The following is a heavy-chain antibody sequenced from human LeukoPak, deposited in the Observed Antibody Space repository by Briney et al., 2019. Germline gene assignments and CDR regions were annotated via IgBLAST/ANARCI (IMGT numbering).Heavy chain of an antibody. V-gene: IGHV4-34*01. J-gene: IGHJ6*03. CDR1: GGSFSGYY. D-gene: IGHD3-22*01. Sequence: SEALSLTCAVYGGSFSGYYWSWIRQPPGKGLEWIGEINHSGSTNYNPSLKSRVTISVDTSKNQFSLKLGSVTAADTAVYYCARVLRLLSNYYDSSGSPDGYYYYMDVWGKGTTVTVSS. CDR3: ARVLRLLSNYYDSSGSPDGYYYYMDV. CDR2: INHSGST.